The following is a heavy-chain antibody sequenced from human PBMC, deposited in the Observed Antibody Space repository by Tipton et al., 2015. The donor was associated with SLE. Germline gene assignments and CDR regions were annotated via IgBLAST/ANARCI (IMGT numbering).Heavy chain of an antibody. Sequence: TLSLNCAVSGGSINSGGYSWSWIRQPPGKGLEWVGYIYHDGSTYYNPSLKSRVTISIDRSASHFSLRLRSVTAADTAVYYCARVPAVYYYYMDVWGKGTTVTVSS. J-gene: IGHJ6*03. CDR1: GGSINSGGYS. D-gene: IGHD2-2*01. CDR2: IYHDGST. CDR3: ARVPAVYYYYMDV. V-gene: IGHV4-30-2*01.